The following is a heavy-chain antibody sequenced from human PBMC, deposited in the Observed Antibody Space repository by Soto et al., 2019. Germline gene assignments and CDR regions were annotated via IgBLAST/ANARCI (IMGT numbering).Heavy chain of an antibody. V-gene: IGHV1-18*04. CDR3: ASGGYDFWRRYWNWFDP. CDR1: GYTFTSYG. J-gene: IGHJ5*02. CDR2: ISAYNGNT. D-gene: IGHD3-3*01. Sequence: ASVKVSCKASGYTFTSYGISWVRQAPGQGLEWMGLISAYNGNTNYAQRLQGRATMTPPTPTSTAYMELRSLRSDDTAVHYCASGGYDFWRRYWNWFDPWCQGPLVTVSS.